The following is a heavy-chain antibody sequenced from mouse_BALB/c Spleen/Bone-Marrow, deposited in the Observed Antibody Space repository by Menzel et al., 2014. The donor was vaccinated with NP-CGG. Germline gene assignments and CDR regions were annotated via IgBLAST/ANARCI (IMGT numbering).Heavy chain of an antibody. V-gene: IGHV1-14*01. D-gene: IGHD2-14*01. J-gene: IGHJ2*01. CDR3: AKVRNYRYDFDY. CDR1: GYTFTSSV. CDR2: FNPYNDGS. Sequence: VQLQQSGPELVKPGASVKMSCKASGYTFTSSVMHWVKQKPGQGLEWIGYFNPYNDGSKYNEKFKGKATLTSDKSSSQTYMHLSSLTYEDSAVYYCAKVRNYRYDFDYWGQGTPLTVSS.